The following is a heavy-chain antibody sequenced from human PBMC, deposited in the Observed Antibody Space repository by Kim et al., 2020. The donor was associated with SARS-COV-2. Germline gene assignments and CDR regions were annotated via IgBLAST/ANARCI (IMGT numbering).Heavy chain of an antibody. Sequence: GGSLRLSCATSGFSFSSWAMTWVRQAPGKGREWVSCISGSGDSTDYADSVKGRFTISRDNSKNTLYLQMHSLRAEDTAVYYCTHICNRAYWGPGTLVTVS. CDR1: GFSFSSWA. CDR2: ISGSGDST. V-gene: IGHV3-23*01. J-gene: IGHJ4*02. CDR3: THICNRAY.